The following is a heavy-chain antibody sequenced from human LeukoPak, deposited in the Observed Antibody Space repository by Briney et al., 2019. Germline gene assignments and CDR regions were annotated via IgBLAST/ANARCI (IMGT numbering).Heavy chain of an antibody. D-gene: IGHD3-16*01. Sequence: SQTLSLTCTVSGGSISSGGYYWGWIRQPPGKGLEWIGSIYYSGSTYYNPSLKSRVTISVDTSKNQFSLKLSSVTAADTAVYYCARPLGVVDAFDIWGQGTMVTVSS. J-gene: IGHJ3*02. CDR2: IYYSGST. V-gene: IGHV4-39*01. CDR1: GGSISSGGYY. CDR3: ARPLGVVDAFDI.